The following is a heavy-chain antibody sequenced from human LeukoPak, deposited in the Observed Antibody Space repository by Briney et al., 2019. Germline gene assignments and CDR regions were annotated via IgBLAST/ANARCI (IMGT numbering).Heavy chain of an antibody. CDR2: ISGGGAYT. D-gene: IGHD6-13*01. CDR3: ARGGAAAGSGQDY. CDR1: GFTFSSYA. J-gene: IGHJ4*02. Sequence: GGSLRLSCAASGFTFSSYAMNWVRQAPGKGLEWVSTISGGGAYTYYADSVKGRFTISRDNSKNTLYLLMNSLRAEDTAVYYCARGGAAAGSGQDYWGQGTLVTVSS. V-gene: IGHV3-23*01.